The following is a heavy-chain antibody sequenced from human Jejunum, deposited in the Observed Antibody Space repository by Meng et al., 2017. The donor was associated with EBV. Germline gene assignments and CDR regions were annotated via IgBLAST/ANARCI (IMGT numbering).Heavy chain of an antibody. CDR3: ARVFFGVIDY. CDR1: GGSFSSSGYY. J-gene: IGHJ4*02. CDR2: IYYSGNT. V-gene: IGHV4-39*07. D-gene: IGHD2-8*01. Sequence: LQLQESGPGLVKPSXALXLTCTVSGGSFSSSGYYWNWIRQPPGKGLEWIGSIYYSGNTYYNPSLKSRVTISIDPSKNQFSLKLISVTAADTAVYYCARVFFGVIDYWGQGTLVTVSS.